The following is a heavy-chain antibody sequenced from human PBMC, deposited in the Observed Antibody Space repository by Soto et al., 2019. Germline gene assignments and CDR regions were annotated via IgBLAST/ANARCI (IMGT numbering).Heavy chain of an antibody. V-gene: IGHV3-30*18. D-gene: IGHD6-19*01. CDR1: GFTFSDYA. J-gene: IGHJ4*02. Sequence: QLVESGGGVVQPGRSLRLSCAASGFTFSDYAMHWVRQAPGKGLEWVAVVSHDGRNTHYADSVKGRFTISRDSSENTVSLEMTSLRAEDTAVYYCAKGGRQWLVTSDFNYWGQGALVTVSS. CDR3: AKGGRQWLVTSDFNY. CDR2: VSHDGRNT.